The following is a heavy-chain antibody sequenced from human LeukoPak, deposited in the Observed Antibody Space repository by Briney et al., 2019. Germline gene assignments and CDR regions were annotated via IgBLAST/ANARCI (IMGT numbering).Heavy chain of an antibody. CDR3: ARALTNPAWFDP. J-gene: IGHJ5*02. Sequence: PGGSLRLSCAASGFTFSSYSMNWVRQAPGKGLEWVSSISSSSSYTYYADSVKGRFTISRDNAKNSLYLQMNSLRAEDTAVYYCARALTNPAWFDPWGQGTLVTVSS. CDR1: GFTFSSYS. V-gene: IGHV3-21*01. CDR2: ISSSSSYT.